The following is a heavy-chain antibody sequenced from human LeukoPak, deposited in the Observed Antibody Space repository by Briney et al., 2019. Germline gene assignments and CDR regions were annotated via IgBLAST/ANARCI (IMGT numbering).Heavy chain of an antibody. Sequence: GVSVKVSCKASGYTFIGYYLHWVRQAPGQGLEWMGWINPHNGDTNYAQKFQGRVTMTRDTSITTAYMELSGLKSDDTAVYYCATVRDIVVGGGPYYFDYWGQGTPGHRLL. J-gene: IGHJ4*02. CDR2: INPHNGDT. V-gene: IGHV1-2*02. D-gene: IGHD2-15*01. CDR1: GYTFIGYY. CDR3: ATVRDIVVGGGPYYFDY.